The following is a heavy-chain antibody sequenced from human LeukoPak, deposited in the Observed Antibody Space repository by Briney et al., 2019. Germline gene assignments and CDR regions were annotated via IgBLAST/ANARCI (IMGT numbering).Heavy chain of an antibody. Sequence: PSQTLSLTCTVSGGSISSGGYYWSWIRQHPGKGLEWIGYIYYSGSTYYNPSLKSRVTISVDTSKNQFSLKLSSVTAADTAVYYCARAAQGELSQAAIPSCWFDPWGQGTLVTVSS. CDR1: GGSISSGGYY. J-gene: IGHJ5*02. V-gene: IGHV4-31*03. CDR2: IYYSGST. CDR3: ARAAQGELSQAAIPSCWFDP. D-gene: IGHD2-21*02.